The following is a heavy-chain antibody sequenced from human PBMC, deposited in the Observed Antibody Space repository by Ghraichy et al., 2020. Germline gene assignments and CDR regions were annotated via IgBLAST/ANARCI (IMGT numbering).Heavy chain of an antibody. V-gene: IGHV1-2*02. CDR3: ARAYGQASIAGRPEWPWFAP. Sequence: ASVKVSCNASGYTFTDYYIHWVRQAPAQGLEWMGWINPHTGVAVYAQNFQGRVTMTRDTSISTAYMELSRLTSDDTAFYYCARAYGQASIAGRPEWPWFAPWGQGTLVTVSS. J-gene: IGHJ5*02. D-gene: IGHD6-6*01. CDR1: GYTFTDYY. CDR2: INPHTGVA.